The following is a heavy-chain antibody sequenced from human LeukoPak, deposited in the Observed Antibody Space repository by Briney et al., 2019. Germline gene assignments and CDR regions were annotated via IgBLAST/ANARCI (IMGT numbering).Heavy chain of an antibody. CDR2: INDSGST. D-gene: IGHD4-23*01. CDR3: ARTNSPQRSRPFGY. J-gene: IGHJ4*02. V-gene: IGHV4-34*01. CDR1: GGSFSGYF. Sequence: SETLSLTCAVYGGSFSGYFWNWIRQPPGKGLEWIGEINDSGSTNYNSSLNSRVIISVDMSKNQFSLKLRSVTAADTAVYYCARTNSPQRSRPFGYWGQGSLVTVSS.